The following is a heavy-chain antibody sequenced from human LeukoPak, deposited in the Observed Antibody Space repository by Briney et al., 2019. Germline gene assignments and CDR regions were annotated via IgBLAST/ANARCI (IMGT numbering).Heavy chain of an antibody. D-gene: IGHD3-22*01. Sequence: PSETLSLTCTVSGGSISRGSFFWIWLRQPAGTTLEYIGRIYTTWSTNYNPSLEGRATISADPSKNQFSLRLTSVTAADTAIYYCARSDNWLSLRPFDNWGQGTLVTVSS. V-gene: IGHV4-61*02. CDR1: GGSISRGSFF. CDR2: IYTTWST. CDR3: ARSDNWLSLRPFDN. J-gene: IGHJ4*02.